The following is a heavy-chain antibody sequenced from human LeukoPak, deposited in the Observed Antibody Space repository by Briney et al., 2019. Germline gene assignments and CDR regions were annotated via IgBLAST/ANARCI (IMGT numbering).Heavy chain of an antibody. V-gene: IGHV3-74*01. CDR3: ASHCSSTSCLDY. CDR1: GFTFSSYW. CDR2: INSDGSST. J-gene: IGHJ4*02. D-gene: IGHD2-2*01. Sequence: GGSLRLSCAASGFTFSSYWMHWVRQAPGKGLVWVSRINSDGSSTSYADSVKGRFTISRDNAKNTLYLQMNSLRVEDTAVYYGASHCSSTSCLDYWGQGTLVTVSS.